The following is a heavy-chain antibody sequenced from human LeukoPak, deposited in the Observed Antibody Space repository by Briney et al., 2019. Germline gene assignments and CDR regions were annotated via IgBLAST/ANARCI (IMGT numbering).Heavy chain of an antibody. CDR1: GGSISSYY. V-gene: IGHV4-59*01. Sequence: PSETLSLTCTVSGGSISSYYWSWIRQPPGKGLEWIGYIYYSGSTSYNPSLKSRVTISVDTSKNQFSLKLSSVTAADTAVYYCARDLGPKYSSSWYDYWGQGTLVTVSS. CDR3: ARDLGPKYSSSWYDY. D-gene: IGHD6-13*01. J-gene: IGHJ4*02. CDR2: IYYSGST.